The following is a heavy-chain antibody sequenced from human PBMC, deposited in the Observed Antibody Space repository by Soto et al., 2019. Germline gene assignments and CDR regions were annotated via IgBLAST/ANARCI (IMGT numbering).Heavy chain of an antibody. J-gene: IGHJ4*02. CDR2: ISYDGSNK. D-gene: IGHD5-18*01. CDR3: AKDRDTAMGFDY. Sequence: PGGSLRLSCAASGFTFSSYGMHWVRQAPGKGLEWVAVISYDGSNKYYADSVKGRFTISRDNSKNTLYLQMNSLRAEDTAVYYCAKDRDTAMGFDYRGQGSLRTVSS. V-gene: IGHV3-30*18. CDR1: GFTFSSYG.